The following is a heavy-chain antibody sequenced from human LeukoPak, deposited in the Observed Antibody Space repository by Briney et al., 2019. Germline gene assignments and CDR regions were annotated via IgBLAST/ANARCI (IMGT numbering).Heavy chain of an antibody. CDR3: ARDAHDSSGYYYGPPSYYYYMDV. CDR2: IIPIFGKA. CDR1: GGTFSSYA. J-gene: IGHJ6*03. V-gene: IGHV1-69*05. Sequence: SVKVSCKASGGTFSSYAISWVRRAPGQGLEWMGRIIPIFGKANYAQNFQGRVTITTDESTRTAYLELSILRSEDPAAYYCARDAHDSSGYYYGPPSYYYYMDVWGKGTTVTVSS. D-gene: IGHD3-22*01.